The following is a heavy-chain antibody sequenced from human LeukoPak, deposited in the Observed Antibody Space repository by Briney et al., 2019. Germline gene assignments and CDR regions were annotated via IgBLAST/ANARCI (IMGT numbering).Heavy chain of an antibody. Sequence: GGSLRLCCAAPGYNLSSYAMSWVRQATGEGQEWVSGLSGSGGSTYYADSVKGRFTISRDNSKTALYLQMNSRRAEDTAVYYCAKLVVVIAESYFDYWGQGTLVTVSS. D-gene: IGHD3-22*01. CDR2: LSGSGGST. CDR3: AKLVVVIAESYFDY. J-gene: IGHJ4*02. CDR1: GYNLSSYA. V-gene: IGHV3-23*01.